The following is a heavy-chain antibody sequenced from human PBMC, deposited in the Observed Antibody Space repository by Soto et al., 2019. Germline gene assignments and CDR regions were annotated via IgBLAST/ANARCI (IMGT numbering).Heavy chain of an antibody. CDR1: GGSVSNKTYY. CDR3: ATPYYYDSSGPRPSDAFDT. V-gene: IGHV4-61*01. CDR2: VYYSGTT. D-gene: IGHD3-22*01. J-gene: IGHJ3*02. Sequence: SETLSLTCSVSGGSVSNKTYYWSWIRQPPGKRLEWIGYVYYSGTTNYNPSLKSRVTISVDTSKNQFSLKLSSVTAADTAVYYCATPYYYDSSGPRPSDAFDTWGQGTMVTVSS.